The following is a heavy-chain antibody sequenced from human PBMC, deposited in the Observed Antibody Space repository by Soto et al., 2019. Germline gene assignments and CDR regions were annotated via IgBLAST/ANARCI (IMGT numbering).Heavy chain of an antibody. V-gene: IGHV4-34*01. D-gene: IGHD2-2*01. CDR2: INHSGST. CDR3: ARDDIVVVPAASGETYYYYGMDV. Sequence: PSETLSLTCAVYGGSFSGYYWSWIRQPPGKGLEWIGEINHSGSTNYNPSLKSRVTISVDTSKNQFSLKLSSVTAADTAVYYCARDDIVVVPAASGETYYYYGMDVWGRGTTVTVSS. J-gene: IGHJ6*02. CDR1: GGSFSGYY.